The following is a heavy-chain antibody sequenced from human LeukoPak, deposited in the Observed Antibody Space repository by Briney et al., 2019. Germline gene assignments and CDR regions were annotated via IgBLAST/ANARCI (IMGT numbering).Heavy chain of an antibody. CDR2: MNLNRGNT. D-gene: IGHD4-11*01. CDR3: ARGPYSNYVGYYYYYMDV. J-gene: IGHJ6*03. V-gene: IGHV1-8*03. Sequence: HWASVKVSCKASGYTFTSYDINWVRQATGQGLEWMGWMNLNRGNTGYAQKFQGRVTITRNTSISTAYMELSSLRSEDTAVYYCARGPYSNYVGYYYYYMDVWGKGTTVTVSS. CDR1: GYTFTSYD.